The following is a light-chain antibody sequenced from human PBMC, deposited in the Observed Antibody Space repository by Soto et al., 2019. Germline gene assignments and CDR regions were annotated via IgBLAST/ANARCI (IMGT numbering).Light chain of an antibody. J-gene: IGKJ1*01. Sequence: ELGLTQSPVALSLSSGDRATLSCRASQSVSSTLLPWYQQKPGQAPRLLRYGVSSRATGIPDRFSGSGAGTDFTLTISRVEPEDFAGYFCQHYGDSAWTFGQGSLVESK. CDR3: QHYGDSAWT. V-gene: IGKV3-20*01. CDR2: GVS. CDR1: QSVSSTL.